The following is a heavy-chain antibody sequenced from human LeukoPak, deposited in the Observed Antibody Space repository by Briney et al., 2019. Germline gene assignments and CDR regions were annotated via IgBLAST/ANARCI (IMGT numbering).Heavy chain of an antibody. D-gene: IGHD2-8*02. CDR2: ISAYNGNT. CDR3: ARATGAVEYLDYYYYMDV. Sequence: ASVKVSCKASGYTFTSYGISWVRQAPGQGLEWMGWISAYNGNTNYAQKLQGRVTMTTDTSTSTAYMELRSLRSDDTAVYYCARATGAVEYLDYYYYMDVWGKGTTVTVSS. V-gene: IGHV1-18*01. J-gene: IGHJ6*03. CDR1: GYTFTSYG.